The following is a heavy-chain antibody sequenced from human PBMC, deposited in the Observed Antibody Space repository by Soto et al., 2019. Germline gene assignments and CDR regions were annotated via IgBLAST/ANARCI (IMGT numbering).Heavy chain of an antibody. J-gene: IGHJ4*02. D-gene: IGHD3-10*01. V-gene: IGHV3-33*01. Sequence: QVQLVESGGGVVQPGRSLRLSCAASGFTFSSYGMHWVRQAPGKGLEWVAVIWYDGSNKYYADSVKGRFTISRDNSKNTLYLQMNSLRAEDTAVYYRARGGLDYYGSGGIDYWGQGTLVTVSS. CDR2: IWYDGSNK. CDR3: ARGGLDYYGSGGIDY. CDR1: GFTFSSYG.